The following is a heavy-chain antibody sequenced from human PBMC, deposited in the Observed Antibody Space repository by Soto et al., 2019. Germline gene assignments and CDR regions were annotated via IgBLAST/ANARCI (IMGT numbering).Heavy chain of an antibody. V-gene: IGHV4-39*01. CDR3: ANYKGGSSYTGTY. CDR1: GGSISSTRYY. D-gene: IGHD3-22*01. J-gene: IGHJ4*02. Sequence: PSETLSLTCTVSGGSISSTRYYWDWNRQPPGKGLEWIRTIYNSGTTYYNPSLKSRVTISVDTSKNQFSLKLSSVSAADTAVYYCANYKGGSSYTGTYWGQGTLVTVSS. CDR2: IYNSGTT.